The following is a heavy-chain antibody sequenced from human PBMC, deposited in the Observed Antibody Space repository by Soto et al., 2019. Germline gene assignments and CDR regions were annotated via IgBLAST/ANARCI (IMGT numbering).Heavy chain of an antibody. D-gene: IGHD2-8*01. V-gene: IGHV4-31*03. Sequence: TSETLSLTCSVSGGSISSGGFYWNWIRQRPGKGLEWIGYISYSGSTYYSPSLKSRVIISVDTSKNQISLKLSSVTAADTAVYYCAREPPSYHYNHGVQEWFDPWGQGTLVTVSS. CDR1: GGSISSGGFY. J-gene: IGHJ5*02. CDR2: ISYSGST. CDR3: AREPPSYHYNHGVQEWFDP.